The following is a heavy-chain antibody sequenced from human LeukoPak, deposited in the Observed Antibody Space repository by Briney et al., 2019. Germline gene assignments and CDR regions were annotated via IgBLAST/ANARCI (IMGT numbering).Heavy chain of an antibody. Sequence: GGSLRLSCAASGFTFDDYGMSWVRQAPGKGLEWVSGINWNGGSTGYADSVKGRFTISGDNAKNSLYLQMNSLRAEDTALYYCARSEYYYDSSGYYDYWGQGTLVTVSS. CDR1: GFTFDDYG. CDR2: INWNGGST. D-gene: IGHD3-22*01. J-gene: IGHJ4*02. CDR3: ARSEYYYDSSGYYDY. V-gene: IGHV3-20*04.